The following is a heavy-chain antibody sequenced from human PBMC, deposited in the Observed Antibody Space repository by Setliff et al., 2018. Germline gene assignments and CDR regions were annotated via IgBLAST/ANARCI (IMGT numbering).Heavy chain of an antibody. CDR1: GGSISSSSYF. CDR3: GRPLVGVTTGFEN. J-gene: IGHJ4*02. V-gene: IGHV4-39*07. Sequence: SETLSLTCTVSGGSISSSSYFWGWIRQPPGKGLEWVGSIDHSGSTHYNPSLKSRVTISVDTAKNQFSLKLRSVTAADTAVYYCGRPLVGVTTGFENWGQGTLVTVSS. CDR2: IDHSGST. D-gene: IGHD1-26*01.